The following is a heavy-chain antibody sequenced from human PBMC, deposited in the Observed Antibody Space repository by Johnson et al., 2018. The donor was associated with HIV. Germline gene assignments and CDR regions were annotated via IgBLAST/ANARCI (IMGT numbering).Heavy chain of an antibody. CDR2: ISYDGSNK. CDR1: GFTFSSYA. D-gene: IGHD3-10*01. V-gene: IGHV3-30-3*01. Sequence: VQLVESGGGVVQPGRSLRLSCAASGFTFSSYAMHWVRQAPGKGLEWVAVISYDGSNKYHAESMKGRFTISRDNAKNSLYLQMNSLRVEDTAVYYCAREQATLWFRASGAAFNIWGQGTSVTVSS. J-gene: IGHJ3*02. CDR3: AREQATLWFRASGAAFNI.